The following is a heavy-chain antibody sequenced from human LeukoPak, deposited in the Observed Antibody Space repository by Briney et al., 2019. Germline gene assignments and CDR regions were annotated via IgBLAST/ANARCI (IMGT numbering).Heavy chain of an antibody. CDR3: ARAVDRTFDY. J-gene: IGHJ4*02. Sequence: LETLSLTCAVYGGSFSGYYWSWIRQPPGKGLEWIGEINHSGSTNYNPSLKSRVTISVDTSKNQFSLKLSSVTAADTAVYYCARAVDRTFDYWGQGTLVTVSS. CDR1: GGSFSGYY. CDR2: INHSGST. V-gene: IGHV4-34*01. D-gene: IGHD3-22*01.